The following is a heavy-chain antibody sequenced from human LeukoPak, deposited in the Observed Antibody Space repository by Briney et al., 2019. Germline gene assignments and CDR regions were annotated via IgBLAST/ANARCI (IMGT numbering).Heavy chain of an antibody. CDR3: ARSTALGNPRFDP. CDR2: INPNSGGT. CDR1: GYSFTDYY. D-gene: IGHD6-6*01. Sequence: ASVKVSCKASGYSFTDYYMHWVRQAPGQGLEWMGWINPNSGGTNYIQKFQGRVTMTRDTSISTAYMELSGLRSDDTAVYYCARSTALGNPRFDPWGQGTLVTVSS. J-gene: IGHJ5*02. V-gene: IGHV1-2*02.